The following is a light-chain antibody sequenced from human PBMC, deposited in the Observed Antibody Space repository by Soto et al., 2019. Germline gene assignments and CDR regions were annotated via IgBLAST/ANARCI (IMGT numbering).Light chain of an antibody. CDR2: KAS. Sequence: DIQMTQSPSTLSASVGDRVTITCRASQSISSWLAWYQQKPGKAPKLLIYKASSLESGVPSRFSGSGSGTEFTLTSSILQPDDFATYYCQQYNSYWTFGQGTKVEIK. CDR1: QSISSW. V-gene: IGKV1-5*03. CDR3: QQYNSYWT. J-gene: IGKJ1*01.